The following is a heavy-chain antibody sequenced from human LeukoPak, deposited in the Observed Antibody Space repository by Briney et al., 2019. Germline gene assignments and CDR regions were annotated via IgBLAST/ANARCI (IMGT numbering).Heavy chain of an antibody. CDR2: IIPIFGTA. V-gene: IGHV1-69*05. D-gene: IGHD3-10*01. J-gene: IGHJ4*02. CDR1: GGTFSSYA. CDR3: ARDRGYYGSGSYYNSPY. Sequence: SVKVSCKASGGTFSSYAISWVRQAPGQGLEWMGGIIPIFGTANYAQKLQGRVTMTTDTSTSTAYMELRSLRSDDTAVYYCARDRGYYGSGSYYNSPYWGQGTLVTVSS.